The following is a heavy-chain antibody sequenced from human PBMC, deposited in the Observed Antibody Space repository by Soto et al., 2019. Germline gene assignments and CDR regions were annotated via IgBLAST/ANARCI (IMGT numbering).Heavy chain of an antibody. D-gene: IGHD2-2*01. Sequence: PGGSLRLSCAASGFTFSSYAMSWVRQAPGKGLEWVSAISGSGGSTYYADSVKGRFTISRDNSKNTLYLQMNSLRAEDTAVYYCAKVSWDIVVVPAAIPLDYWGQGTLVTV. CDR3: AKVSWDIVVVPAAIPLDY. CDR1: GFTFSSYA. CDR2: ISGSGGST. V-gene: IGHV3-23*01. J-gene: IGHJ4*02.